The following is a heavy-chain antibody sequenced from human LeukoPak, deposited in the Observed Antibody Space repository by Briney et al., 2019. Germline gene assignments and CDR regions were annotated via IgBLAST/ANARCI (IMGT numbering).Heavy chain of an antibody. CDR1: GYTFTSYG. V-gene: IGHV1-18*01. CDR2: ISAYNGNT. Sequence: ASVKVSCKASGYTFTSYGISWVRQAPGQGLEWMGWISAYNGNTNYAQKLQGRVTMTTDTSTSTAYMELRSPRSDDTAVYYCAREFVVVPAAASDYWGQGTLVTVSS. CDR3: AREFVVVPAAASDY. J-gene: IGHJ4*02. D-gene: IGHD2-2*01.